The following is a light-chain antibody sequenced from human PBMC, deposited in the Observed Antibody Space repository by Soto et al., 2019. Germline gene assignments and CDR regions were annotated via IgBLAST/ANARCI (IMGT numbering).Light chain of an antibody. CDR3: SSYAGSNTVV. V-gene: IGLV2-8*01. CDR2: EVS. J-gene: IGLJ2*01. Sequence: QSALTQPPSASGSPGQSVTISCTGTSSDVGGYNYVSWYQQQSGKAPKLMIYEVSKRPSGVPDRFSGSKSGNTASLTVSGLQAEDEADYYCSSYAGSNTVVFGGGTKVPVL. CDR1: SSDVGGYNY.